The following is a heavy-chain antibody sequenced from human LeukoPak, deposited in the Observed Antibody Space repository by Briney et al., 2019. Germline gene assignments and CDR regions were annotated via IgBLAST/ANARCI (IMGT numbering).Heavy chain of an antibody. CDR3: ARALGGNWGLDAFDI. CDR2: RNPNSGNT. CDR1: GYTFTSYD. J-gene: IGHJ3*02. D-gene: IGHD7-27*01. Sequence: ASVKVSCKASGYTFTSYDINWVRQATGQGLEWMGWRNPNSGNTGYAQKFQGRVTMTRNTSISTAYMELSSLRSEDTAVYYCARALGGNWGLDAFDIWGQGTMVTVSS. V-gene: IGHV1-8*01.